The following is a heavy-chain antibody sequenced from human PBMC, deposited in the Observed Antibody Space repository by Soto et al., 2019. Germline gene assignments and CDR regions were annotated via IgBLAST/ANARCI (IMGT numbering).Heavy chain of an antibody. J-gene: IGHJ6*02. V-gene: IGHV3-30-3*01. Sequence: QVQLVESGGGVVQPGRSLRLSCAASGFTFSSYPMHWVRQAPGKGLEWVAVLSYDGGNKYSADSVKGRFTISRDNSKNTLSLQRNSLRTEDTAGYYCARAARGSWRSGMDVWGQGTTVTVSS. CDR2: LSYDGGNK. CDR1: GFTFSSYP. D-gene: IGHD3-10*01. CDR3: ARAARGSWRSGMDV.